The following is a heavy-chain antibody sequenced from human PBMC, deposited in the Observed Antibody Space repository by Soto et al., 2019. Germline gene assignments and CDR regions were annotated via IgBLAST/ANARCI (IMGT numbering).Heavy chain of an antibody. CDR2: ISGSGGSA. CDR1: GFSLGSSG. J-gene: IGHJ6*02. Sequence: GGSLRLSCAASGFSLGSSGMSWVRQAPGKGLEWVSSISGSGGSAYYADSVKGRFTISRDNSKNTLYLQMRSLRAEDTAAYYCARSLSPACCYYYCFNLWGQGTTVTVSS. CDR3: ARSLSPACCYYYCFNL. V-gene: IGHV3-23*01. D-gene: IGHD3-22*01.